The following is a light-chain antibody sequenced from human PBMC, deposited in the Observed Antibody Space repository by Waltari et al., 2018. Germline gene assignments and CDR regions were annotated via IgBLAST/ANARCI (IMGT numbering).Light chain of an antibody. J-gene: IGKJ2*01. V-gene: IGKV3-20*01. CDR1: QSVSSNY. Sequence: EIVLTQSPGPLSLSPGARATLPCRASQSVSSNYLAWSQQRPGQAPRLLIHGSSSRATGIPDRFSGSGSGTDFTLTISRLEPEDFAVYYCQQYGRSWNTFGQGTKLEIK. CDR3: QQYGRSWNT. CDR2: GSS.